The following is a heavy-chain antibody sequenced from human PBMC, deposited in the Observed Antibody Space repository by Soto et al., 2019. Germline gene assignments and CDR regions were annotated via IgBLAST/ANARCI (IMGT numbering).Heavy chain of an antibody. CDR1: GYTFTGYY. D-gene: IGHD5-12*01. V-gene: IGHV1-2*02. Sequence: GASVKVSCKASGYTFTGYYMHWVRQAPGQGLEWMGWINPNSGGTNYAQKFQGRVTMTRDTSISTAYMELSRLRSDDMAVYYCARYSGYDSPRSTFDYWGQGTLVTVSS. CDR3: ARYSGYDSPRSTFDY. CDR2: INPNSGGT. J-gene: IGHJ4*02.